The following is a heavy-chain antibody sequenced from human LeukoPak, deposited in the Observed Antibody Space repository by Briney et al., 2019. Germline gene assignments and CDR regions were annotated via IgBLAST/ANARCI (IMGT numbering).Heavy chain of an antibody. V-gene: IGHV1-69*13. Sequence: ASVKVSCKASGGTFSSYAISWVRQAPGQGLEWMGGIIPIFGTANYAQEFQGRVTITADESTSTAYMELSSLRSEDTAVYYCAWTDYAYPYYGMDVWGQGTTVTVSS. CDR3: AWTDYAYPYYGMDV. CDR2: IIPIFGTA. D-gene: IGHD3/OR15-3a*01. J-gene: IGHJ6*02. CDR1: GGTFSSYA.